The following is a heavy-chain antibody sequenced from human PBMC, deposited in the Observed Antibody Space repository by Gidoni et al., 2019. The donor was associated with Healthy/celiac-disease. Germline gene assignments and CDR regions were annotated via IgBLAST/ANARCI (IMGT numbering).Heavy chain of an antibody. D-gene: IGHD3-22*01. CDR1: GFTFGDYA. J-gene: IGHJ4*02. CDR2: MRSKAYGGTT. CDR3: TRSLGITMIVVYYFDY. Sequence: EVQLVESGGGLVQPGRSLRLSCTAAGFTFGDYAMSWVRQAPGKGLEWVGFMRSKAYGGTTEYAASVKGRFTISRDDSKSIAYLQMNSLKTEDTAVYYCTRSLGITMIVVYYFDYWGQGTLVTVSS. V-gene: IGHV3-49*04.